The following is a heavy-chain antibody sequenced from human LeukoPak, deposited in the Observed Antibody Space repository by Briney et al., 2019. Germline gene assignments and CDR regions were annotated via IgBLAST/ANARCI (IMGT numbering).Heavy chain of an antibody. D-gene: IGHD6-13*01. Sequence: PSETLSLTCTVSGGSISSGGYYWSWIRQHPGKGLEWIGYIYYSGSTYYNPSLKSRVTISVDTSKNQFSLKLSSATAADTAVYYCARSGYSSSWYYFDYWGQGTLVTVSS. CDR1: GGSISSGGYY. J-gene: IGHJ4*02. CDR3: ARSGYSSSWYYFDY. V-gene: IGHV4-31*03. CDR2: IYYSGST.